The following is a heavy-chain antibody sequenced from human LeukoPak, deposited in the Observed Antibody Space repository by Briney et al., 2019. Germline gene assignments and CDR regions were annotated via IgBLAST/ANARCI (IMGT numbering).Heavy chain of an antibody. J-gene: IGHJ4*02. CDR1: GFTFDDYA. CDR3: TTDQVYDSSGHDY. CDR2: ISWNSGSI. Sequence: GGSLRLSCAASGFTFDDYAMHWVRQAPGKGLEWVSGISWNSGSIGYADSVKGRFTISRDNAKNSLYLQMNSLKTEDTAVYYCTTDQVYDSSGHDYWGQGTLVTVSS. V-gene: IGHV3-9*01. D-gene: IGHD3-22*01.